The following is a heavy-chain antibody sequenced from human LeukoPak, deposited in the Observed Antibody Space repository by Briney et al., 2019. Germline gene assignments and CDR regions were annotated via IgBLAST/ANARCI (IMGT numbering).Heavy chain of an antibody. D-gene: IGHD3-10*01. CDR3: ARGRSGGDSFDS. J-gene: IGHJ5*01. Sequence: SETLSLTCTVSGGSISSYYWSWIRQPPGKGLEWIGYINYSGSTTYNPSLKSRVTISVDSSKNQFSLELSSVTAADTALYYCARGRSGGDSFDSWGQGTLVTVSS. CDR2: INYSGST. CDR1: GGSISSYY. V-gene: IGHV4-59*01.